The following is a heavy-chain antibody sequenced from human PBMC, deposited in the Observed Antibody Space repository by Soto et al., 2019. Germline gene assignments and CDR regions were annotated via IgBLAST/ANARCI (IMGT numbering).Heavy chain of an antibody. CDR3: ARKGYIGNFGLDV. Sequence: QVQLVQSGAEVKRPGASVKVSCKASGYTVRNYDVAWVRRAPGHGLEWMGWISSSKGKTYYQESLQGRVTMTMDTGTTTVDMEVRSLRSDDTAVYYCARKGYIGNFGLDVWGQGTTVTVSS. V-gene: IGHV1-18*01. D-gene: IGHD5-12*01. CDR2: ISSSKGKT. J-gene: IGHJ6*02. CDR1: GYTVRNYD.